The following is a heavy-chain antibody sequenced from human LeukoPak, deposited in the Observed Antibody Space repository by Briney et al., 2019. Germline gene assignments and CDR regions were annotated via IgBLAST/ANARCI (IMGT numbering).Heavy chain of an antibody. CDR2: IKQEGSEK. CDR1: GFTFSTYW. CDR3: AELGITVIGGV. D-gene: IGHD3-10*02. Sequence: GGSLRLSCAASGFTFSTYWMTWVRQAPGKGLEGVANIKQEGSEKYYEDSMKGRFTISRDNAKSSLYLQMNSLRAGDTAVYYCAELGITVIGGVWGKGTTVTISS. V-gene: IGHV3-7*01. J-gene: IGHJ6*04.